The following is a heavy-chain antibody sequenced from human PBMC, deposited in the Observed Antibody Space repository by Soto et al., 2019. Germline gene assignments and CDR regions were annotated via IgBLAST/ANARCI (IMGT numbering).Heavy chain of an antibody. CDR2: ISGSGGST. CDR3: AKVTSLGYCSGGSCPFGY. CDR1: GFTFSSYA. V-gene: IGHV3-23*01. J-gene: IGHJ4*02. Sequence: EVQLLESGGGLVQPGGSLRLSCAASGFTFSSYAMSWVRQAPGKGLEWVSAISGSGGSTYYADSVKGRFTISRDNSKNTLYLQMNSLRDEDTAVYYCAKVTSLGYCSGGSCPFGYWGQGTLVTVSS. D-gene: IGHD2-15*01.